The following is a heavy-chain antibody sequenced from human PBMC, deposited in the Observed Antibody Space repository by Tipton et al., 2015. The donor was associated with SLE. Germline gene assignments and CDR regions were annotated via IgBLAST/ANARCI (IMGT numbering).Heavy chain of an antibody. Sequence: TLSLTCAVYGGSFNNYYWNWIRQPPGKGLEWIGEINHSGSTNYNPSLKSRVTISVDTSKNQFSLRLSSVTAADTAVYYCAREWQWLDYWGQGTLVTVSS. CDR1: GGSFNNYY. D-gene: IGHD6-19*01. J-gene: IGHJ4*02. CDR2: INHSGST. CDR3: AREWQWLDY. V-gene: IGHV4-34*01.